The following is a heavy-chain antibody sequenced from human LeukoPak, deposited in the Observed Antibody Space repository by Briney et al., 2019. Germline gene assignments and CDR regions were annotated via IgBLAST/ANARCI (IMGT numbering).Heavy chain of an antibody. Sequence: GGSLRLSCAASGFTFSSYAMSWVRQAPGKGLEWVSAISGSGGSTYYADSVKGRFTISRGNSKNTLYLQMNSLRAEDTAVYYCAKDEKGWGVVPAASDYWGQGTLVTVSS. CDR1: GFTFSSYA. CDR3: AKDEKGWGVVPAASDY. J-gene: IGHJ4*02. V-gene: IGHV3-23*01. CDR2: ISGSGGST. D-gene: IGHD2-2*01.